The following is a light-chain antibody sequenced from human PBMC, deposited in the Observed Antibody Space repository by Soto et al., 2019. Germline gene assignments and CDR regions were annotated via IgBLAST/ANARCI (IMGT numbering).Light chain of an antibody. J-gene: IGLJ2*01. V-gene: IGLV2-8*01. CDR1: SSDVGGYHS. Sequence: QSALTQPPSASGSPGQSVTISCTGTSSDVGGYHSVSWYQQHPGKAPKLMIYEVNKWPSGVPDRFSGSKSGNTASLTVSGLQAEDEADYYCSSYAGRSNLLFGGGTKLTVL. CDR2: EVN. CDR3: SSYAGRSNLL.